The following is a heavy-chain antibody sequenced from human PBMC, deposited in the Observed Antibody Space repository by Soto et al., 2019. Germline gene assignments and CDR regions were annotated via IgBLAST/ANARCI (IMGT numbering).Heavy chain of an antibody. J-gene: IGHJ3*02. CDR2: IYSGGST. D-gene: IGHD5-12*01. V-gene: IGHV3-66*01. CDR3: VVATIYDAFDI. CDR1: GFTVSSNY. Sequence: PGGSLRLSCAASGFTVSSNYMSWVRQAPGKGLEWVSVIYSGGSTYYADSVKGRFTISRDNSKNTLYLQMNSLRAEDTAVYYCVVATIYDAFDICGQGTMVTVSS.